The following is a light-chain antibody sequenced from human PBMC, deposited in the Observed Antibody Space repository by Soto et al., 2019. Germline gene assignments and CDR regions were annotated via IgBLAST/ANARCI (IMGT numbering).Light chain of an antibody. V-gene: IGLV2-14*03. CDR2: DVR. Sequence: QSALTQPASVSGSPGQSITISCTGTSSDVGDYNYVSWHQQHPGKAPKLMIYDVRNRPSGISNRFSGSKSGNTASLTISGLQPEDEADYYCSSYTSNNTRVFGTGTKLTVL. J-gene: IGLJ1*01. CDR3: SSYTSNNTRV. CDR1: SSDVGDYNY.